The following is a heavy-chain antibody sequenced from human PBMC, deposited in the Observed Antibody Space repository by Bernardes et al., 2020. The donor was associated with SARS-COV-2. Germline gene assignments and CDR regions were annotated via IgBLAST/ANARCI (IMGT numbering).Heavy chain of an antibody. CDR1: GYTFSTYG. J-gene: IGHJ3*02. V-gene: IGHV1-18*04. CDR3: AVQNWNAFDI. CDR2: ISAYNINT. D-gene: IGHD1-1*01. Sequence: ASVKVSCMASGYTFSTYGISWVRQAPGQGLEWMGWISAYNINTNYAQRFQGRVTMTTDTSTSTAYMELRSLRSDDTAVYYCAVQNWNAFDIWGQGTMVTVSS.